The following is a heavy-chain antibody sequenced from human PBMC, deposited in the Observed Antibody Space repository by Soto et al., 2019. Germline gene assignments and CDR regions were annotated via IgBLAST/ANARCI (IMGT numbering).Heavy chain of an antibody. CDR3: ARQRTTVVTQAYVDH. Sequence: SETLSLTCIVSGESISSSSYYWGWIRKPPGKGLEWIGSIYYSGRTYYNPSFKSRVTISIDTSKNQFSLKLSSVTATDTAVYYCARQRTTVVTQAYVDHWGQGALVTFSA. CDR2: IYYSGRT. J-gene: IGHJ4*02. V-gene: IGHV4-39*01. CDR1: GESISSSSYY. D-gene: IGHD2-21*02.